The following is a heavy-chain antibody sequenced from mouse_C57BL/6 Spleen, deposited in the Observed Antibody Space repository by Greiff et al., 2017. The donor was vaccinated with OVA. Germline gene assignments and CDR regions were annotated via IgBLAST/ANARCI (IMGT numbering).Heavy chain of an antibody. CDR1: GFTFSSYA. CDR3: ARDQDGSSDY. CDR2: ISDGGSYT. Sequence: DVMLVESGGGLVKPGGFLKLSCAASGFTFSSYAMSWVRQTPEKRLEWVATISDGGSYTYYPDNVKGRFTISRDNAKNNLYLQMSHLKAEDTAMYYCARDQDGSSDYWGQGTTLTVSS. V-gene: IGHV5-4*01. J-gene: IGHJ2*01. D-gene: IGHD1-1*01.